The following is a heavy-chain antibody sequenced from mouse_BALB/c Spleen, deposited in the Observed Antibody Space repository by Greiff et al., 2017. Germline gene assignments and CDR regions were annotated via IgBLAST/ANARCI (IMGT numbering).Heavy chain of an antibody. Sequence: QVQLQQSGPGLVAPSQSLSITCTVSGFSLTSYGVHWVRQPPGKGLEWLGVIWAGGSTNYNSALMSRLSISKDNSKSQVFLKMNSLQTDDTAMYYCARDGWLPSNWDDAYWGQGTLVTVSA. CDR2: IWAGGST. J-gene: IGHJ3*01. CDR1: GFSLTSYG. D-gene: IGHD4-1*01. V-gene: IGHV2-9*02. CDR3: ARDGWLPSNWDDAY.